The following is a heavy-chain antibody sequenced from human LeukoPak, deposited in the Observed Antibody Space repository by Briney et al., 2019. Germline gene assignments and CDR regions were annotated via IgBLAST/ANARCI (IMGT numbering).Heavy chain of an antibody. D-gene: IGHD6-13*01. CDR1: GGSISSYY. CDR2: INYSGST. J-gene: IGHJ5*02. V-gene: IGHV4-59*01. Sequence: KPSETLSLTCTVSGGSISSYYWSWIRQPPGKGLEWIGYINYSGSTNYNPSLKSRVIISVGTSKNQFSLKLSSVTAADTAVYYCARSSGIAAAGTKGFDPWGQGTLVTVSS. CDR3: ARSSGIAAAGTKGFDP.